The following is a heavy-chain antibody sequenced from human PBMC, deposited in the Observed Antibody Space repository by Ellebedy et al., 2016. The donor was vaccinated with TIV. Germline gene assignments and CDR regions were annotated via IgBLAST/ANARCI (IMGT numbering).Heavy chain of an antibody. CDR2: INGDGSIT. CDR1: GFTFSAYW. J-gene: IGHJ4*02. Sequence: GGSLRLXXAASGFTFSAYWIHWVRQAPGKRLVWVSRINGDGSITTYADSVKGRFTISRDNAKNTLYLQMNSLRAEDTAVYYCARREGLCSGGTCFFDYWGQGTLVTVSS. D-gene: IGHD2-15*01. V-gene: IGHV3-74*03. CDR3: ARREGLCSGGTCFFDY.